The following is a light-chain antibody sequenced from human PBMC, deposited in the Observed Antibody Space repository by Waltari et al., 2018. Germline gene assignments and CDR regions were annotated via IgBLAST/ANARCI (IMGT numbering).Light chain of an antibody. Sequence: DIQLTQSPSYLSASVGDRVTITCRASQTLTTYLNWYQQRPGTAPKFLIYAASNLETGVPSRFSGGGSGTDFTLTISSLQPDDFATYYCQQYNGYSGTFGQGTKVEIK. CDR2: AAS. CDR3: QQYNGYSGT. J-gene: IGKJ1*01. V-gene: IGKV1-9*01. CDR1: QTLTTY.